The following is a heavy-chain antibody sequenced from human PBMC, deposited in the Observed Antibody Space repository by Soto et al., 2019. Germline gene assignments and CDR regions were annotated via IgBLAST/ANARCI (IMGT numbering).Heavy chain of an antibody. Sequence: GGSLRLSCAASGFTFSSYGMHWVRQAPGKGLEWVAVISYDGSNKYYADSVKGRFTISRDNSKNTLYLQMNSLRAEDTAVYYCAKAGYSYGAPLYYYYGMDVWGQGTTVTVSS. V-gene: IGHV3-30*18. CDR3: AKAGYSYGAPLYYYYGMDV. CDR1: GFTFSSYG. D-gene: IGHD5-18*01. CDR2: ISYDGSNK. J-gene: IGHJ6*02.